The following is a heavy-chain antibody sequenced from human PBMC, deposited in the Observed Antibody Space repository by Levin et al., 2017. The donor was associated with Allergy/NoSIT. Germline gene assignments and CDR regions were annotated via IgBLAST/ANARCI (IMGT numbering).Heavy chain of an antibody. J-gene: IGHJ3*02. CDR2: INHSGST. CDR1: GGSFSGYY. CDR3: ARGRAIRIRIFGVDREDACDS. V-gene: IGHV4-34*01. Sequence: PSETLSLTCAVYGGSFSGYYWSWIRQPPGKGLEWIGEINHSGSTNYNPSLKSRVTISVDTSKNQFSLKLSSVTAADTAVYYCARGRAIRIRIFGVDREDACDSWGQGTMVTVSS. D-gene: IGHD3-3*01.